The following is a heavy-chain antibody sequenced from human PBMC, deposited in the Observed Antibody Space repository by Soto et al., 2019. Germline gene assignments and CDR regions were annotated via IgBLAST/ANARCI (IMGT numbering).Heavy chain of an antibody. J-gene: IGHJ2*01. CDR1: GYTFNNYG. CDR2: INAGNGNT. V-gene: IGHV1-3*01. Sequence: ASVKVSCKASGYTFNNYGITWVRQAPGQRLEWMGWINAGNGNTKYSQKFQGRVTITRDTSASTAYMELSSLRSEDTAVYYCARGGSLYWYFDLWGRGTLVTVSS. D-gene: IGHD1-26*01. CDR3: ARGGSLYWYFDL.